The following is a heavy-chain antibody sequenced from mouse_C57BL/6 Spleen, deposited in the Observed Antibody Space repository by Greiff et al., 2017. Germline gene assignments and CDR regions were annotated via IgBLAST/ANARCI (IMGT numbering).Heavy chain of an antibody. V-gene: IGHV1-54*01. CDR3: ARYSYYAMDY. CDR2: INPGSGGT. CDR1: GYAFTNYL. Sequence: VQVVESGAELVRPGTSVKVSCKASGYAFTNYLIEWVKQRPGQGLEWIGVINPGSGGTNYNEKFKGKATLTADKSSSTAYMQLRSLTSEDSAVYFCARYSYYAMDYWGQGTSVTVSS. J-gene: IGHJ4*01.